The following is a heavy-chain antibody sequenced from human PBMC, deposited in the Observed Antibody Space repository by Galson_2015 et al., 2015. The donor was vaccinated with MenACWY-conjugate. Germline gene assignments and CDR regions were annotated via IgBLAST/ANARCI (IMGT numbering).Heavy chain of an antibody. CDR2: ISDSGAAT. CDR3: AKDVYMDV. Sequence: SLRLSCAVSGFTFSQYAMSWVRQAPGTGLEWIAIISDSGAATHYIDSVKGRVTISRDNSKNTLYLQMSRLRAEDTALYYCAKDVYMDVWGKGTPVTVSS. J-gene: IGHJ6*03. CDR1: GFTFSQYA. V-gene: IGHV3-23*01.